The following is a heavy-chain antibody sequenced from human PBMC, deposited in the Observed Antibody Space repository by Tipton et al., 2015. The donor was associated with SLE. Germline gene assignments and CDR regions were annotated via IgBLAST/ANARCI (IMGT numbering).Heavy chain of an antibody. CDR1: GYSFSNYW. J-gene: IGHJ5*02. V-gene: IGHV5-51*03. CDR2: IYPDDSDT. Sequence: QLVQSGPEVKKPGESLKISCKGSGYSFSNYWIAWVRQMPGKGLEWMGIIYPDDSDTRYSPSFQGQVTISADKSINTVYLQWSSLKASDTAMYYCARRDQGIAVTGTINWFDPWGQGTLVTVSS. CDR3: ARRDQGIAVTGTINWFDP. D-gene: IGHD6-13*01.